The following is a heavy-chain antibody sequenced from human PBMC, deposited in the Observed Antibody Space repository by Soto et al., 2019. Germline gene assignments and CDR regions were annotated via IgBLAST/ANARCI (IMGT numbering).Heavy chain of an antibody. V-gene: IGHV1-69*13. CDR3: ARGLRREPPEIDS. CDR2: IIPIFGTA. D-gene: IGHD5-12*01. CDR1: GGTFSSYA. J-gene: IGHJ4*02. Sequence: GASVKVSCKASGGTFSSYAISWVRQAPGQGLEWMGGIIPIFGTANYAQRFQGRVTITADESTSTAYMELSSLRSEDTAVYYCARGLRREPPEIDSWGQGTQVTVSS.